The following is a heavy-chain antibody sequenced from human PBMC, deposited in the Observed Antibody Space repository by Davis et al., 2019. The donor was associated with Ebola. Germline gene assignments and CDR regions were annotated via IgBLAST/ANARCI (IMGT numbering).Heavy chain of an antibody. J-gene: IGHJ4*02. Sequence: PGGSLRLSCAASGFSFSNSAMHWVRQAPGKGLECVSRISCNGGDPHYANSVTGRFTISRDNSKNSLYLQLNSLRPEDTALYYCSRAPAGRWPWPHTACDYWGQGTLVTVSS. CDR1: GFSFSNSA. CDR3: SRAPAGRWPWPHTACDY. D-gene: IGHD5-24*01. CDR2: ISCNGGDP. V-gene: IGHV3-23*01.